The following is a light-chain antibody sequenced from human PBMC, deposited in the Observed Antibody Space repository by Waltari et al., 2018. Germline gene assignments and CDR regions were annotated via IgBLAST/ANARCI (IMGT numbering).Light chain of an antibody. CDR2: DFS. V-gene: IGLV2-11*01. J-gene: IGLJ3*02. CDR1: SSDVGSYNR. CDR3: CSYAGSYTYWV. Sequence: QSALTQPPSVSGSPGQSVTISCTGTSSDVGSYNRVSWYQQPPDTAPKLIIYDFSERPSGVPDRFSGSKSGNTASLTISGLQADDEADYFCCSYAGSYTYWVFGGGTTLTVL.